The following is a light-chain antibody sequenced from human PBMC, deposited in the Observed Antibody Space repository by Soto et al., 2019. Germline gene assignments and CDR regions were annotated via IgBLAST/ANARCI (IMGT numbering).Light chain of an antibody. CDR3: QTWGTGPWV. Sequence: QPVLTQSPSASASLGASVKLTCTLSSGHSSYAIAWHQQQPEKGPRYLMKLNSDGSHSKGDGIPDRFSGSSSGAERYLTISSLQSEDEADYYCQTWGTGPWVFGGGTKRTV. J-gene: IGLJ3*02. CDR2: LNSDGSH. CDR1: SGHSSYA. V-gene: IGLV4-69*01.